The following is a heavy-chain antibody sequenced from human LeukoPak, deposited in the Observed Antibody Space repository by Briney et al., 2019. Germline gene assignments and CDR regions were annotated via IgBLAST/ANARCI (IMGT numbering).Heavy chain of an antibody. CDR3: ATTALDYSNYLFDP. Sequence: PSETLSLTCTVSGGSISSSTYYWGWIRQTPGKGLEWIGTIYYSGSTYYNPSLKCRVTISVDTSNNQFSLKLNSVTAADTAVYYCATTALDYSNYLFDPWGQGTLVTVSS. CDR2: IYYSGST. J-gene: IGHJ5*02. D-gene: IGHD4-11*01. V-gene: IGHV4-39*01. CDR1: GGSISSSTYY.